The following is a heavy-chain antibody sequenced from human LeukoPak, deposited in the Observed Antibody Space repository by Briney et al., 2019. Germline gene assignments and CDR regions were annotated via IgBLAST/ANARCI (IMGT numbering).Heavy chain of an antibody. CDR2: INPNSGGT. CDR1: GYTFTGYY. J-gene: IGHJ4*02. CDR3: ARDLGHYYDSSGYYYDY. Sequence: ASVKVSCKASGYTFTGYYMHWVRQAPGQGLEWMGWINPNSGGTNYAQKFQGRVTMTRDTSISTAYMELSRLRPDDTAVYYCARDLGHYYDSSGYYYDYWGQGTLVTVSS. D-gene: IGHD3-22*01. V-gene: IGHV1-2*02.